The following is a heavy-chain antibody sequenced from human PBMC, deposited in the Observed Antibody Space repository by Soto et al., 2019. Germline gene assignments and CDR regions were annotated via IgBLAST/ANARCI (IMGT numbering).Heavy chain of an antibody. CDR3: AKSDGGSGWPRYYSYYGMDV. J-gene: IGHJ6*02. V-gene: IGHV3-23*01. Sequence: GGSLRLSCAASGFTFSSYAMSWVRQAPGKGLEWVSAISGSGGSTYYADSVKGRFTISRDNSKNTLYLQMNSLRAEDTAVYYCAKSDGGSGWPRYYSYYGMDVWGQGTTVTVSS. CDR2: ISGSGGST. D-gene: IGHD6-19*01. CDR1: GFTFSSYA.